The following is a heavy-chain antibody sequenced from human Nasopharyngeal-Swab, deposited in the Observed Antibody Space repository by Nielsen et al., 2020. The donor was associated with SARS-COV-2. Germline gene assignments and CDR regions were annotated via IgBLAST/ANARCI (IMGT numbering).Heavy chain of an antibody. V-gene: IGHV4-31*03. Sequence: SETLSLTCTVSGGSISSGGYYWSWIRQHPGKGLEWIGYIYYSGSTYYNPSLKSRVTISVDTSKNQFSLKLSSVTAADTAVYYCARGGAELWLRARRARFDYWGQGTLVTVSS. CDR1: GGSISSGGYY. J-gene: IGHJ4*02. CDR3: ARGGAELWLRARRARFDY. CDR2: IYYSGST. D-gene: IGHD5-12*01.